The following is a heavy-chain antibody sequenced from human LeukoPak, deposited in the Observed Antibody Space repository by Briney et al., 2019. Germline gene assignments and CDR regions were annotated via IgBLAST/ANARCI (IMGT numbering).Heavy chain of an antibody. V-gene: IGHV3-48*03. J-gene: IGHJ3*01. CDR3: ARGDSYAGSYYDSSGYPGV. CDR2: ISSSGSTI. Sequence: GGSLRLCCAASGFTFSSYEMNWVRHAPGKGLEWVSYISSSGSTIYYADSVKGRFTISRDNAKNSLYLQMNSLRAEDTAVYYCARGDSYAGSYYDSSGYPGVWGQGTMVTVSS. CDR1: GFTFSSYE. D-gene: IGHD3-22*01.